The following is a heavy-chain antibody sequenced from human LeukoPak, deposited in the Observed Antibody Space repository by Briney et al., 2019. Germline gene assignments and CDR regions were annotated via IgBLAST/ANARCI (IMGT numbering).Heavy chain of an antibody. CDR3: ARATLGELLTEAGY. CDR1: GYTFTSYC. D-gene: IGHD1-26*01. J-gene: IGHJ1*01. V-gene: IGHV1-46*01. CDR2: INPSGGSR. Sequence: GASVKVSCKASGYTFTSYCMHLVRQAPAQGLEWMGVINPSGGSRSYAQKVQGRVTMTRDTSTSTVYMEPSSLRSEDTAVYYCARATLGELLTEAGYSGQGSLLTVSS.